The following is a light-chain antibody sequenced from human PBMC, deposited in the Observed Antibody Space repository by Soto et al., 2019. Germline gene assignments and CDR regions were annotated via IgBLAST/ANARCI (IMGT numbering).Light chain of an antibody. Sequence: EIVMTQSPVTLSVSPGERATLSCRASQSVSSNLAWYQQKPGQAPSLLIYGAFTRATGIPARFSGTGSGTEFTLTISSLQSEDFAVYYCQQYNNWPPAFGQGTRWIS. CDR3: QQYNNWPPA. J-gene: IGKJ1*01. CDR2: GAF. CDR1: QSVSSN. V-gene: IGKV3-15*01.